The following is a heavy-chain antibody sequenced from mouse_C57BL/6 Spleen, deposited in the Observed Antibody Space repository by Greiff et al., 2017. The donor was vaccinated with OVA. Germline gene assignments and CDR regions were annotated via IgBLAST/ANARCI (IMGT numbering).Heavy chain of an antibody. CDR1: GYTFTTYL. CDR3: AEGEGNCDV. J-gene: IGHJ1*03. V-gene: IGHV1-47*01. Sequence: QVQLQQSGAELVKPGASVKMSCKASGYTFTTYLIEWMKQSPGKSLEWIGNFHPYNDDTKYNEKFKGKATLTVEKSSSTVYMKLSRLTSDDAAVDNCAEGEGNCDVWGTGTTVTVSS. CDR2: FHPYNDDT.